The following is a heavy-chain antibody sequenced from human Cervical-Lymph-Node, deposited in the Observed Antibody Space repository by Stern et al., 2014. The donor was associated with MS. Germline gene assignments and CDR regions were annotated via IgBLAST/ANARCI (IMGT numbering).Heavy chain of an antibody. CDR1: GYTFSNSW. CDR3: ARGSAGAGAFFDY. J-gene: IGHJ4*02. D-gene: IGHD2-8*02. CDR2: IYPGDSDT. Sequence: EVQLEESGAEVKKPGESLKISCKGSGYTFSNSWIGWVRQMPGRGLEWMGIIYPGDSDTRYSPSFQGQITISADKSIRTAYLQWNSLKASDTAIFYCARGSAGAGAFFDYWGQGTLVTVSS. V-gene: IGHV5-51*01.